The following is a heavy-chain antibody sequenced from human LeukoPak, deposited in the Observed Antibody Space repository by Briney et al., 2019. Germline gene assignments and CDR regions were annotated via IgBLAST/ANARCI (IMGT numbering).Heavy chain of an antibody. CDR2: INQGGSDK. V-gene: IGHV3-7*01. CDR1: GFTFIGHW. J-gene: IGHJ4*02. D-gene: IGHD1-14*01. CDR3: TRDRSRAEDD. Sequence: GGSLRLSCAASGFTFIGHWMSWVRQAPGKGLEWVANINQGGSDKYYVDSVKGRFTISRDNANNLLYLQMNSLRGEDTAVYYCTRDRSRAEDDWGQGSLVTVSS.